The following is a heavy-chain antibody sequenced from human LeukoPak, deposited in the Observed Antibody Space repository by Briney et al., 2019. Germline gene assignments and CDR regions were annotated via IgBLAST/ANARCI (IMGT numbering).Heavy chain of an antibody. Sequence: SVRVSCKASGGTFSSYAISWVRQAPGQGLEWMGRIIPILGIANYAQKFQGRVTITADKSTSTAYMELSSLRSEDTAVYYCAKYSSSSNWFDPWGQGTLVTVSS. CDR1: GGTFSSYA. D-gene: IGHD6-6*01. CDR3: AKYSSSSNWFDP. J-gene: IGHJ5*02. V-gene: IGHV1-69*04. CDR2: IIPILGIA.